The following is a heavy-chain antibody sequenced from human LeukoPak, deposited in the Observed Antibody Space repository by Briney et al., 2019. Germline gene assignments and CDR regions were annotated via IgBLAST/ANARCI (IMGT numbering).Heavy chain of an antibody. CDR2: FDPENDGP. CDR3: ATLPFGVVMPDY. V-gene: IGHV1-24*01. CDR1: GYTLSDFF. Sequence: ASVKGFCKVSGYTLSDFFMHRVREAPGKGLEGVGGFDPENDGPIYAQKFQGRVTMTGDTSTDTAYMELSGLRSDDTAVYYCATLPFGVVMPDYWGQGTLVTVSS. D-gene: IGHD3-3*01. J-gene: IGHJ4*02.